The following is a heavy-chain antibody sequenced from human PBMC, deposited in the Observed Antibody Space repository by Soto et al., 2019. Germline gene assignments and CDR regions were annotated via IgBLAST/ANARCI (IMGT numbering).Heavy chain of an antibody. D-gene: IGHD2-15*01. Sequence: GGSLRLSCAASGFTFNNHAMSWVRQAPGKGLEWVSDISGNGVNTKYADSVKGRFTTYRDNSKRMLYLQMNSLRVEDTAIYYCASLGWADPWGQGTLVTVSS. CDR3: ASLGWADP. CDR1: GFTFNNHA. CDR2: ISGNGVNT. J-gene: IGHJ5*02. V-gene: IGHV3-23*01.